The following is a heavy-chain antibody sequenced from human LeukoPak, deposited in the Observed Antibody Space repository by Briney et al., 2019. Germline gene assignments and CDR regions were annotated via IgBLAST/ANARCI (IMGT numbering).Heavy chain of an antibody. Sequence: SQTLSLTCTVSGGPISSGSYYWSWIRQPAGKGLEWIGRIYTSGSTNYNPSLKSRVTISVDTSKNQFSLKLSSVTAADTAVYYCARDIVVVPAATNYYYYMDVWGKGTTVTVSS. CDR1: GGPISSGSYY. D-gene: IGHD2-2*01. J-gene: IGHJ6*03. CDR2: IYTSGST. CDR3: ARDIVVVPAATNYYYYMDV. V-gene: IGHV4-61*02.